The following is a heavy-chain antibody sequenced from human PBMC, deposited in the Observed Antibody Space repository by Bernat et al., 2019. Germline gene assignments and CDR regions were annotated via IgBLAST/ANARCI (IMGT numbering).Heavy chain of an antibody. J-gene: IGHJ4*02. V-gene: IGHV3-23*01. Sequence: EVQLLESGGGLVQPGGSLRLSCAASGFTFSSYAMSWVRQAPGKGLEWVSAISGSGGSTYYADSVKGRFTISRDNSKNTLYLQMNSLRAEDTAIYYCARDPRLGSEIDFWGLGTLVTVSS. CDR3: ARDPRLGSEIDF. CDR1: GFTFSSYA. D-gene: IGHD3-10*01. CDR2: ISGSGGST.